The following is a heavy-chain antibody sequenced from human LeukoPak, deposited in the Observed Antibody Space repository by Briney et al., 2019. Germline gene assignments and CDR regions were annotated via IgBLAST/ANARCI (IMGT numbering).Heavy chain of an antibody. CDR1: GFTFSSYG. CDR3: AREEEGDAFDI. J-gene: IGHJ3*02. CDR2: IWYDGSNK. V-gene: IGHV3-33*01. Sequence: PGRSLRLSCAASGFTFSSYGMHWVRQAPGKGLEWVAVIWYDGSNKYYADSVKGRFTISRDNSKNTLYLQMNSLRAEDTAVYYCAREEEGDAFDIWGQGTMVTVSS.